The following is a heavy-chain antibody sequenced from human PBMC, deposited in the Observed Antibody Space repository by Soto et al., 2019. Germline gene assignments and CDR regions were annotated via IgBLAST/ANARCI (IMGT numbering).Heavy chain of an antibody. CDR2: INPSGGST. CDR1: GYTFTSYY. D-gene: IGHD6-19*01. J-gene: IGHJ4*02. CDR3: AREAGRIAVAGEFDY. V-gene: IGHV1-46*03. Sequence: GASVKVSCKASGYTFTSYYMHWVRQAPGQGLEWMGIINPSGGSTSYAQKFQGRVTMTRDTSTSTVYMELSSLRSGDTAVYYCAREAGRIAVAGEFDYWGQGTLVTVSS.